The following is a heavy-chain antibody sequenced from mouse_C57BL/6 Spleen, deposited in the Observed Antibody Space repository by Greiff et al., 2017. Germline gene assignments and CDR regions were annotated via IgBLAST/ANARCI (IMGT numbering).Heavy chain of an antibody. V-gene: IGHV1-26*01. CDR2: ITPNNGST. J-gene: IGHJ3*01. Sequence: VQLQQSGPELVKPGASVKISCKASGYTFTDYYMNWVKKSHGPSLAWIGDITPNNGSTSYNQKFKGKATLTVDKSSTTAYMELRSLTSEDSAVYYCARVWDDYVAYWGQGTLVTVSA. CDR3: ARVWDDYVAY. D-gene: IGHD2-4*01. CDR1: GYTFTDYY.